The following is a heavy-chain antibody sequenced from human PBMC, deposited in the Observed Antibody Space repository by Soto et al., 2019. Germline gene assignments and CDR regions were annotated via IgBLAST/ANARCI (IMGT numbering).Heavy chain of an antibody. V-gene: IGHV3-30-3*01. CDR3: AKERTAYCGGDCYYFDY. D-gene: IGHD2-21*02. J-gene: IGHJ4*02. Sequence: QVQLVESGGGVVQPGRSLRLSCAASGFSFSSYDMLWVRQTPGKGLEWVVVISYDGSNKYYADSVKGRFTISRDNSKNTLYLQMNSLRAEDTAVYYCAKERTAYCGGDCYYFDYWGQGTLVTVSS. CDR1: GFSFSSYD. CDR2: ISYDGSNK.